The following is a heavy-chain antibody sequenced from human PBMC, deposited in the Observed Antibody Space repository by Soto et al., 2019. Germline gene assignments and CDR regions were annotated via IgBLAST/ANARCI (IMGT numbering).Heavy chain of an antibody. Sequence: QVQLQESGPGLVKSSQTLSLTCTVSGGSISSGGYYWSWIRQHPGKGLEWIGYIYYSGSTYYNPSLKSRXXXXXXXXXXXXXXXXXXXXXXXXXXXXXXXXXXXXXXXXXGYWGQGTLVTVSS. CDR2: IYYSGST. CDR3: XXXXXXXXXXXXXGY. J-gene: IGHJ4*02. CDR1: GGSISSGGYY. V-gene: IGHV4-31*03.